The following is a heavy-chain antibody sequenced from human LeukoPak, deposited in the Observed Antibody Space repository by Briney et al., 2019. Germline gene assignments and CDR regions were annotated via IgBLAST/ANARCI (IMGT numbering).Heavy chain of an antibody. CDR3: ARAPYGSATTTYYMDV. CDR1: GGSISSYH. J-gene: IGHJ6*03. D-gene: IGHD1-26*01. V-gene: IGHV4-59*01. Sequence: PSETLSLTCTASGGSISSYHRSWIRQPPGKGLEWIGLFNYSGSTNYNPSLKSRVTISVDTSKTQFSLRLSSVSAAATAVYYCARAPYGSATTTYYMDVWAKGPRSPSP. CDR2: FNYSGST.